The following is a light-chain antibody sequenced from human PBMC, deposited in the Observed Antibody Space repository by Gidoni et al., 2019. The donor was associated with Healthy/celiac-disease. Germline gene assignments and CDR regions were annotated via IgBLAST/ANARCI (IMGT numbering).Light chain of an antibody. Sequence: QSALTKPASVSGSPGQSITISCTGTSSDVGGYNYVSWYQQHPGNAPKLMIYDVSNRPSGVSTRFSGSKSVNTASLTISGLQAEDEADYYCSSYTSSSTLEFGGGTKLTVL. CDR2: DVS. V-gene: IGLV2-14*03. J-gene: IGLJ3*02. CDR3: SSYTSSSTLE. CDR1: SSDVGGYNY.